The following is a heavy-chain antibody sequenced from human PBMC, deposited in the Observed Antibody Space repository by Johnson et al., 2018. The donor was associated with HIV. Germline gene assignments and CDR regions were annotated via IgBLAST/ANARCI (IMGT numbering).Heavy chain of an antibody. V-gene: IGHV3-30*02. CDR2: IRYDGSNK. CDR3: ARDSYYDSSGYYSPPHDAFDI. J-gene: IGHJ3*02. D-gene: IGHD3-22*01. Sequence: QMLLVESGGGVVQPGGSLRLSCAASGFTFSSYGMHWVRQAPGKGLEWVAFIRYDGSNKYYADSVKGRFTISRDNSKNTLYLQMNSLRAEDTAVYYCARDSYYDSSGYYSPPHDAFDIWGQGTMVTVSS. CDR1: GFTFSSYG.